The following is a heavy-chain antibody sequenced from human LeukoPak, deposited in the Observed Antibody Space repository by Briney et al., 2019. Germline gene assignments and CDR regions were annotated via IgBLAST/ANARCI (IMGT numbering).Heavy chain of an antibody. Sequence: GGSLRLSCAASGFTFSSYSMNWVRQAPGKGLEWVSSISSSSYIYYADSVKGRFTISRDNAKNSLYLQMNSLRAEDTAVYYCARDKGYFDWLSPFDYWGQGTLVTVSS. CDR3: ARDKGYFDWLSPFDY. CDR1: GFTFSSYS. CDR2: ISSSSYI. V-gene: IGHV3-21*01. D-gene: IGHD3-9*01. J-gene: IGHJ4*02.